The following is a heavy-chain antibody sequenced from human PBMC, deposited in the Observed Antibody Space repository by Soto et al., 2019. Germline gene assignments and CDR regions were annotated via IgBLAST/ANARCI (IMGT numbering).Heavy chain of an antibody. J-gene: IGHJ3*01. Sequence: HITLKESGPTLVKPTQTLTLTCIFSGFSFSADGVGVGWIRQPPGKTLEWLALIYWDDDTRYRPSLKSRLTITKDSSKNQVVRTMTNMDPLDTATYYCAHAFGGTSWPNDAFDVWGKGTVVTVSS. CDR3: AHAFGGTSWPNDAFDV. CDR1: GFSFSADGVG. V-gene: IGHV2-5*02. CDR2: IYWDDDT. D-gene: IGHD3-16*01.